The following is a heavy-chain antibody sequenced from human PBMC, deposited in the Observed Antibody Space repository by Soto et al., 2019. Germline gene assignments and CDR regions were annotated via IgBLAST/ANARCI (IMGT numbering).Heavy chain of an antibody. Sequence: PGGSLRLSCAASGFTFSSYGMHWVRQAPGKGLEWVAVIWYDGGNKYYADSVKGRVTISRDNSKNTLYLQMNSLRAEDTAVYYCARPKTYYDYVWGSYRPLGYYFDYWGQGTLVTVSS. CDR3: ARPKTYYDYVWGSYRPLGYYFDY. V-gene: IGHV3-33*01. CDR1: GFTFSSYG. J-gene: IGHJ4*02. D-gene: IGHD3-16*02. CDR2: IWYDGGNK.